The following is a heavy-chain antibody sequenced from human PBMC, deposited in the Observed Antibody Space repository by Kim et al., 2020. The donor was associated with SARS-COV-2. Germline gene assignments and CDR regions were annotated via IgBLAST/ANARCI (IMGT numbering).Heavy chain of an antibody. V-gene: IGHV1-24*01. D-gene: IGHD3-16*01. Sequence: DGETIYAQKFQGRVTMTEDTSTDTAYMELSSLRSEDTAVYYCATALGGDYWGQGTLVTVSS. CDR3: ATALGGDY. CDR2: DGET. J-gene: IGHJ4*02.